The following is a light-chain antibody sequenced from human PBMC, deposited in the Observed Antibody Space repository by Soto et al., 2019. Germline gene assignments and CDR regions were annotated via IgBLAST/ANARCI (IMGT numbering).Light chain of an antibody. CDR1: QTVSSS. V-gene: IGKV3-11*01. CDR3: QESYSAPQFT. Sequence: EIVLTQSPATLSLSPGERATLSCRASQTVSSSLAWYQQKPGQAPRLLIYEASNRATGIPARFSGSGSGADFTLTISSLQPEDFAIYYCQESYSAPQFTFGGGTKVEFK. J-gene: IGKJ4*01. CDR2: EAS.